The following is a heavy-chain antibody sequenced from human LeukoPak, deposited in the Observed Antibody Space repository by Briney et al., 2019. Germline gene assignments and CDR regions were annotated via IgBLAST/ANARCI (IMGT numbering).Heavy chain of an antibody. CDR3: ARHTAKSYSSSSDWFDP. CDR2: IYSSGIT. V-gene: IGHV4-4*09. D-gene: IGHD6-6*01. Sequence: SETLSLTCTVSGGSISGSYWNWIRQPPGKALEWIGYIYSSGITNYNPSLKSRVTMSVDTSKNQFSLNLDSVTAADTAVYYCARHTAKSYSSSSDWFDPWGQGTLVTVSS. CDR1: GGSISGSY. J-gene: IGHJ5*02.